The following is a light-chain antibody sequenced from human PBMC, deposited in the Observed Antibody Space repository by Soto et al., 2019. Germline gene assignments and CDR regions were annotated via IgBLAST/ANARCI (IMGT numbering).Light chain of an antibody. CDR3: QQYGSSGT. V-gene: IGKV3-20*01. CDR2: GAS. CDR1: QSVSNNY. J-gene: IGKJ1*01. Sequence: EIVLTQSPGTLSLSPGERATLSCRASQSVSNNYLAWYQQKPGQAPGLLIYGASNRATGIPDRFSGSGSGTDFTLTISRLEPEDFAVYYCQQYGSSGTLGQGTKVDTK.